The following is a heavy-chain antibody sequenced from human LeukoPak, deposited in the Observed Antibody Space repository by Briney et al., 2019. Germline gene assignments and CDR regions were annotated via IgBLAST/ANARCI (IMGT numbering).Heavy chain of an antibody. D-gene: IGHD5-18*01. CDR3: ARGPSTYSYAYYFYMDV. CDR1: GGSIINYY. Sequence: SETLSLTCTVSGGSIINYYWSWLRQPPGKSLKWIGYIYYTGNTDYNPSLKGRLTLSVDTSKNQFSLKLTSVTAADTAVYYCARGPSTYSYAYYFYMDVWGNGTTVTVSS. J-gene: IGHJ6*03. CDR2: IYYTGNT. V-gene: IGHV4-59*12.